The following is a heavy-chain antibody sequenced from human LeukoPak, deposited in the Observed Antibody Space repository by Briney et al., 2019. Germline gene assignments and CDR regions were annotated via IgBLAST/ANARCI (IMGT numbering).Heavy chain of an antibody. D-gene: IGHD1-1*01. J-gene: IGHJ4*02. CDR3: AKGQELDDGVFDS. CDR1: GFTFSSIA. V-gene: IGHV3-23*01. Sequence: GGSVRLSCAASGFTFSSIAMSWVRQAPGKGLEWVSAIRSNGETVYNADSVKGRFTISRDNSRQTLFLQMSSLRVEDTATYYCAKGQELDDGVFDSWGQGTLVTVSS. CDR2: IRSNGETV.